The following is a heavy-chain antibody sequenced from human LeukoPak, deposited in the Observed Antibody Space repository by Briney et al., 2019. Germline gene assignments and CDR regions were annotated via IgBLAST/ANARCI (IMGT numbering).Heavy chain of an antibody. CDR2: ISSSGSTI. V-gene: IGHV3-11*04. Sequence: GGSLRLSCAASGFTFSDYYMSWIRQAPGKGLEWISYISSSGSTIFYADSVKGRFTISRDNAKNSLYLQVNSLRAEDTAVYYCACAGYTSSSYVRNYYYYMDVWGKGTTVTVSS. J-gene: IGHJ6*03. D-gene: IGHD6-13*01. CDR1: GFTFSDYY. CDR3: ACAGYTSSSYVRNYYYYMDV.